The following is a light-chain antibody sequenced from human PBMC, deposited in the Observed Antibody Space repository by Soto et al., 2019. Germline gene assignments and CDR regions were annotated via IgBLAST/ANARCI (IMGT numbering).Light chain of an antibody. V-gene: IGLV1-44*01. J-gene: IGLJ1*01. CDR3: SSYTGSSTRPYV. Sequence: QSVLTQSPSASGTPGQRVTISCSGSSSNIGRNTVNWYQQFPGAAPKLVMYPARFSGSKSGNTASLTISGLQAEDEADYYCSSYTGSSTRPYVFGTGTKLTVL. CDR1: SSNIGRNT.